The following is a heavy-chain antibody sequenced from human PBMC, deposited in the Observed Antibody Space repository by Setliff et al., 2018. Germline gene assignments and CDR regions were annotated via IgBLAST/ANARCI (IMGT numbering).Heavy chain of an antibody. CDR3: ARGGRGLIYN. CDR2: INADGTIT. V-gene: IGHV3-74*01. CDR1: GFMFSQSW. J-gene: IGHJ4*02. D-gene: IGHD2-21*01. Sequence: GGSLRLSCEAPGFMFSQSWMRWVRQPPGKEVVWASSINADGTITNYADSVKGRFTISRDNAKNTVYLEMNSLRGEDAAVYYCARGGRGLIYNWGQGTQVTVSS.